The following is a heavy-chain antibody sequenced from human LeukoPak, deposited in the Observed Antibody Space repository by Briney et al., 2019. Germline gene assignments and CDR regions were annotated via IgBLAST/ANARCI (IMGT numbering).Heavy chain of an antibody. CDR1: GGSISSYY. D-gene: IGHD3-16*01. CDR2: IYYSGST. V-gene: IGHV4-59*01. CDR3: ATTWGSGIGRGWYFDY. J-gene: IGHJ4*02. Sequence: PSETLSLTCTVSGGSISSYYWSWIRQPPGKGLEWIGYIYYSGSTNYNPSLKRRVTMSVDTSKNQFSLKLSSVTAEDTAVYYCATTWGSGIGRGWYFDYWGQGTLVTVSS.